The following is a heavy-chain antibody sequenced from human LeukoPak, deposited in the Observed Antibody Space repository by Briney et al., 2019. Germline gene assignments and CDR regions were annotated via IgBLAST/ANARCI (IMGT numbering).Heavy chain of an antibody. V-gene: IGHV3-66*01. CDR3: ARGISHMITFGGVIDYGMDV. CDR2: IYGGDNT. CDR1: GFSVSSNY. J-gene: IGHJ6*02. Sequence: GGSLRLSCAASGFSVSSNYMSWVRQAPGRGLEWVSVIYGGDNTYYADSVKGRFTISRDNSKNTLYLQMNSLRAEDTAVYYCARGISHMITFGGVIDYGMDVWGQGTTVTVSS. D-gene: IGHD3-16*02.